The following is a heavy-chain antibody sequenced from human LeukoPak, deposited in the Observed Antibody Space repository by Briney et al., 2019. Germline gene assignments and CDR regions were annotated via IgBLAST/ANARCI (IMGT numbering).Heavy chain of an antibody. CDR3: AKAYSNAYPYYFDS. J-gene: IGHJ4*02. CDR1: GCTLSQHA. V-gene: IGHV3-23*01. D-gene: IGHD3-16*01. Sequence: GGSLRLSCAASGCTLSQHAMSWVRQAPGEGLEWVSLVRSNVNGTYYTDSVKGRFTISRDNYKNTLYLQMNSLRADTAAIYYCAKAYSNAYPYYFDSWGQGTLVTVSS. CDR2: VRSNVNGT.